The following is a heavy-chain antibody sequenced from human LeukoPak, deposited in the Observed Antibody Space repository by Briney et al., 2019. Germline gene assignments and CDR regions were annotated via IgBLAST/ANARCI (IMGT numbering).Heavy chain of an antibody. V-gene: IGHV1-2*04. Sequence: GASVKVSCKASGYTFTGYYMHWVRQAPRQGLEWMGWINPNSGGTNYAQKFQGWVTMTRDTSISTAYMELSRLRSDDTAVYYCARDDGYSYGHDYWGQGTLVTVSS. CDR2: INPNSGGT. J-gene: IGHJ4*02. CDR1: GYTFTGYY. CDR3: ARDDGYSYGHDY. D-gene: IGHD5-18*01.